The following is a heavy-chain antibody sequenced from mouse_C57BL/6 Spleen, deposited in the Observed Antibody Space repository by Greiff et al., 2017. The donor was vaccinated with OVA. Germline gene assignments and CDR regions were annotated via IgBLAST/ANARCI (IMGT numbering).Heavy chain of an antibody. V-gene: IGHV5-17*01. CDR3: ARGITTVVAPPGFAY. J-gene: IGHJ3*01. D-gene: IGHD1-1*01. CDR2: ISSGSSTI. Sequence: EVQRVESGGGLVKPGGSLKLSCAASGFTFSDYGMHWVRQAPEKGLEWVAYISSGSSTIYYADTVKGRFTISRDNAKNTLFLQMTSLRSEDTAMYYCARGITTVVAPPGFAYWGQGTLVTVSA. CDR1: GFTFSDYG.